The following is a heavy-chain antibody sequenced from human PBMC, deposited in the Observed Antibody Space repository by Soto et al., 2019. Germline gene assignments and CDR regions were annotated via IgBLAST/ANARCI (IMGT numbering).Heavy chain of an antibody. J-gene: IGHJ6*02. V-gene: IGHV4-34*01. CDR2: INHSGST. CDR3: ARGWRDVYYYYGMDV. CDR1: GGSFSGYY. Sequence: PSETLSLTCAVYGGSFSGYYWSWIRQPPGKGLEWIGEINHSGSTNYNPSLKSRVTISVDTSKNQFSLKLSSVTAADTAVYYCARGWRDVYYYYGMDVWGQGTTVTVS.